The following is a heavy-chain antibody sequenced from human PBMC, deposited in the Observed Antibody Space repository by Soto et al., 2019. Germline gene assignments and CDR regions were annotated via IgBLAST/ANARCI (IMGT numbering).Heavy chain of an antibody. D-gene: IGHD1-26*01. CDR1: GFTFSAHY. CDR2: IKNKANGYTK. J-gene: IGHJ4*02. CDR3: ARVSDLGPSGARYFDY. Sequence: EVQLVESGGGLVQPGGSLRLSCAASGFTFSAHYMDWVRQAPGKGLEWVGRIKNKANGYTKAYAASVEGRVTIAIEDSHTSLYLQMNSLKPEDTAVDYCARVSDLGPSGARYFDYWGQGSQVAVSS. V-gene: IGHV3-72*01.